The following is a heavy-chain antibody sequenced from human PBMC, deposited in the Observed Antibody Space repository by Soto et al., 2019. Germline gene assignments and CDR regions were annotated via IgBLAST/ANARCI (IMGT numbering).Heavy chain of an antibody. CDR3: APELGFGKLSVV. V-gene: IGHV1-69*01. D-gene: IGHD3-10*01. J-gene: IGHJ6*02. CDR2: IIPLFGTT. Sequence: QVQVVQSGVXXRRPGSSVKVSCKASGDTFKNCVISWVRQAPRQGLEWMGGIIPLFGTTDFAQRFQGRLTITTDESTTTAYMELSRLRSEDTATYYCAPELGFGKLSVVWGQGTTVIVSS. CDR1: GDTFKNCV.